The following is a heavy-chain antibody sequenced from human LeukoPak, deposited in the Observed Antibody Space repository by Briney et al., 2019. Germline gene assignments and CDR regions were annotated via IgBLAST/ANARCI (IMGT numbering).Heavy chain of an antibody. CDR3: ARQAQVELRFLEWLPENWFDP. V-gene: IGHV5-51*01. J-gene: IGHJ5*02. CDR1: GYSFTSYW. Sequence: GESLKISCKGSGYSFTSYWIGWVRQMPGKGLEWMGIIYPGDSDTRYSPSFQGQVTISADKSISTAYLQWSSLKASDTAMYYCARQAQVELRFLEWLPENWFDPWGQGTLVTVSS. CDR2: IYPGDSDT. D-gene: IGHD3-3*01.